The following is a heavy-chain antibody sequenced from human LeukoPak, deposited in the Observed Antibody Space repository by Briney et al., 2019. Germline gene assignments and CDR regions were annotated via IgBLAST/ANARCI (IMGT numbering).Heavy chain of an antibody. Sequence: PGGSLRLSCAASGFTFNNYAMSWVRQAPGKGLEWVSAISGSGGTTYYADSVKGRFTISRDNFKNTLYLHMNSLRAEDTAVYYCAKGGGYSYGFDYWGQGTLVTVSS. V-gene: IGHV3-23*01. J-gene: IGHJ4*02. D-gene: IGHD5-18*01. CDR1: GFTFNNYA. CDR3: AKGGGYSYGFDY. CDR2: ISGSGGTT.